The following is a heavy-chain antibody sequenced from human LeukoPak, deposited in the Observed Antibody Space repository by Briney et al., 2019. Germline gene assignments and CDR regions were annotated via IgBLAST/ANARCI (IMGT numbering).Heavy chain of an antibody. CDR3: AKGREAYSGSYTPFDY. D-gene: IGHD1-26*01. V-gene: IGHV3-23*01. CDR2: ISGSGSST. Sequence: QSGGSLRLSCAASGFTLSSYAMSWVRQAPGKGLECVSTISGSGSSTYYADSVKGRFTISRDSSKNTLYLQMNSLRAEDTAVYYCAKGREAYSGSYTPFDYWGQGTLVTVSS. J-gene: IGHJ4*02. CDR1: GFTLSSYA.